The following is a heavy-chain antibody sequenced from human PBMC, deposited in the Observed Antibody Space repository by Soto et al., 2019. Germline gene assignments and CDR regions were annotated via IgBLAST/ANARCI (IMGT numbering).Heavy chain of an antibody. D-gene: IGHD3-9*01. Sequence: QLQLQESGPGLVKPSETLSLTCTVSGGSISSSSYYWGWIRQPPGKGLEWIGSIYYSGSTYYNPSLKSRVTISVDTSKNQFSLKLSSVTAADTAVYYCARHRIGILTGYFPFDYWGQGTLVTVSS. J-gene: IGHJ4*02. V-gene: IGHV4-39*01. CDR2: IYYSGST. CDR3: ARHRIGILTGYFPFDY. CDR1: GGSISSSSYY.